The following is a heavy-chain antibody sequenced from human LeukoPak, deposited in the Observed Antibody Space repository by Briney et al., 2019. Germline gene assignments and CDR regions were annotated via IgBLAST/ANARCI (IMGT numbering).Heavy chain of an antibody. V-gene: IGHV3-30*18. Sequence: QPGRSPRLSCAASGFTFTNYGMHWVRQAPGKGLEWVAMISYDGRNEYYVDSVKGRFTISRDNSKNTLYLQMNSLRAEDTAVYYCAKERAGMGADAFDIWGQGTMVTVSS. D-gene: IGHD1-26*01. CDR3: AKERAGMGADAFDI. CDR2: ISYDGRNE. CDR1: GFTFTNYG. J-gene: IGHJ3*02.